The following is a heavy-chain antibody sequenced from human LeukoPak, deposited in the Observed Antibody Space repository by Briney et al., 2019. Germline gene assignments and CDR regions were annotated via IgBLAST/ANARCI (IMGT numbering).Heavy chain of an antibody. CDR2: IKQDGSEK. D-gene: IGHD2-2*01. J-gene: IGHJ4*02. CDR1: GFTFSRFW. CDR3: ASASPAGDY. Sequence: GGPLRLSCAASGFTFSRFWMSWVRQAPGKGLEWVANIKQDGSEKYYVDSVKGRFTISRDNAKNSLHLQMNSLRAEGTAMYYCASASPAGDYWGQGTLVTVSS. V-gene: IGHV3-7*01.